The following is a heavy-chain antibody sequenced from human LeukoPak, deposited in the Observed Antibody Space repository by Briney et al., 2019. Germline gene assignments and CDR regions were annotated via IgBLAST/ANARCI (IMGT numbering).Heavy chain of an antibody. CDR3: VRYSYYYASGSQFDY. V-gene: IGHV4-31*03. CDR1: GGSISSGGYY. D-gene: IGHD3-10*01. CDR2: IYYSGST. J-gene: IGHJ4*02. Sequence: SQTLSLTCTVSGGSISSGGYYWSWIRQLPGKGLEWIGYIYYSGSTYYNPSLKSRVTISVDTSKNQFSLKLSSVTAADTAVYYCVRYSYYYASGSQFDYWGQGTLVTVSS.